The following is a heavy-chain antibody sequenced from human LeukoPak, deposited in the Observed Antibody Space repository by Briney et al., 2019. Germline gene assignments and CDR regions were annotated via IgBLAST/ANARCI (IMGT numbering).Heavy chain of an antibody. V-gene: IGHV3-48*04. CDR3: ARDPYSSGWSSSFDY. CDR2: ISSSSSTI. CDR1: GFTFSSYS. J-gene: IGHJ4*02. Sequence: GGSLRLSCAASGFTFSSYSMNWVRQAPGKGLEWVSYISSSSSTIYYADSVKGRFTISRDNAKNSLYLQMNSLRAEDTAVYYCARDPYSSGWSSSFDYWGQGTLVTVSS. D-gene: IGHD6-19*01.